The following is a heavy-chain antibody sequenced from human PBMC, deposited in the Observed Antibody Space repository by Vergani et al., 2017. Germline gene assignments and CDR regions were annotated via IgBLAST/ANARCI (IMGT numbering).Heavy chain of an antibody. D-gene: IGHD2-8*02. Sequence: EVQLVESGGGLAQPGGSLRLSCAASGFTFSSYEMNWVRQAPGKGLEWVSYISSSGSTIYYADSVAGRFTISRDNAKNLLYLQMNSLRAEDTAVYYCATVPGFSRSWWPFNYWGQGTLVTVSS. V-gene: IGHV3-48*03. J-gene: IGHJ4*02. CDR3: ATVPGFSRSWWPFNY. CDR1: GFTFSSYE. CDR2: ISSSGSTI.